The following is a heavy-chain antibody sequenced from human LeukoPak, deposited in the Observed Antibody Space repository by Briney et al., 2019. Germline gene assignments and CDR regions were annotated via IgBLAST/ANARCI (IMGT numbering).Heavy chain of an antibody. J-gene: IGHJ5*02. CDR1: GYTFTSYG. D-gene: IGHD2-2*01. V-gene: IGHV1-18*01. CDR2: ISAYNGNT. Sequence: ASVTVSCMASGYTFTSYGISWVRQAPGQGLEWMGWISAYNGNTNYAQKLQGRVTMTTDTSTSTAYMELRSLRSDDTAVYYCARSVVPAAIYWFDPWGQGTLVTVSS. CDR3: ARSVVPAAIYWFDP.